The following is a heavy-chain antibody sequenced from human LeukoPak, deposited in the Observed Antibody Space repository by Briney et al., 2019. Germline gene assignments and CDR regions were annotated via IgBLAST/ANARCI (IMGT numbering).Heavy chain of an antibody. CDR2: ISWNSGSI. CDR1: GFTFNDYA. Sequence: GGSLRLSCAASGFTFNDYALHWVRQAPGKGLEWVSGISWNSGSIGYADSVKGRFTISRDNAKNSLYLQMNSLRAEDTAVYYCARGPDRDYDFWPDYWGQGTLVTVSS. J-gene: IGHJ4*02. D-gene: IGHD3-3*01. CDR3: ARGPDRDYDFWPDY. V-gene: IGHV3-9*01.